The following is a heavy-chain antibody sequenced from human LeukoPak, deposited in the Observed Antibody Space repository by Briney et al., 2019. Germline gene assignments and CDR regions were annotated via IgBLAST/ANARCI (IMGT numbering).Heavy chain of an antibody. Sequence: GGSLRLSCAVSGFTFSSYAMSWVRQAPGKGGEWVSVISGWGGSTYYADSVKGRFTIPREKYNDPLYLQMNSRRAETTAVYYCAKDRVVSGIYFFDYWGQGTLVTVSS. CDR3: AKDRVVSGIYFFDY. D-gene: IGHD1-26*01. J-gene: IGHJ4*02. V-gene: IGHV3-23*01. CDR2: ISGWGGST. CDR1: GFTFSSYA.